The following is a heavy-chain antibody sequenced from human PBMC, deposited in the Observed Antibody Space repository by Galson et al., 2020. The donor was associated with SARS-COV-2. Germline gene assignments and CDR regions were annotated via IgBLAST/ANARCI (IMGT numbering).Heavy chain of an antibody. V-gene: IGHV5-10-1*01. D-gene: IGHD6-19*01. CDR1: GYSFTSYW. CDR3: ARFNYPVAAIDY. Sequence: HGESLKISCKGSGYSFTSYWISWVRQMPGKGLEWMGRIDPSDSYTNYSPSFQGHVTISADKSINTAYLQWSSLKASDTAMYYCARFNYPVAAIDYWGQGTLVTVSS. CDR2: IDPSDSYT. J-gene: IGHJ4*02.